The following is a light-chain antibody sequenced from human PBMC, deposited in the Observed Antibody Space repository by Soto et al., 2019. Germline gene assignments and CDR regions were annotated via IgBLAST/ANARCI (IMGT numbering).Light chain of an antibody. CDR3: QQCHNWPPWT. V-gene: IGKV3-15*01. CDR2: GAS. Sequence: EIVMTQSPATLSVSPGERATLSCRASESINSNLAWYQQKPGQAPRLLIYGASTRATGIPARFSDSGSGTDFTLTISSLQSEDFGVYYCQQCHNWPPWTFGQGTKVEVK. J-gene: IGKJ1*01. CDR1: ESINSN.